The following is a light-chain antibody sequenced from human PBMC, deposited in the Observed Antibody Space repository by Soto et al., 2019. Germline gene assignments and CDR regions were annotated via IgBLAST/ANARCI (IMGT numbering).Light chain of an antibody. CDR1: QGISSY. CDR2: AAS. CDR3: QQYYSYLVT. J-gene: IGKJ5*01. Sequence: IHMTQPPSSLSASTGARVTITCRASQGISSYLAWYQQKPGKAPKLLIYAASTLQSGVPSRFSGSGSGTDFTLTISGVQSEDFATYYCQQYYSYLVTFGQGTRLEIK. V-gene: IGKV1-8*01.